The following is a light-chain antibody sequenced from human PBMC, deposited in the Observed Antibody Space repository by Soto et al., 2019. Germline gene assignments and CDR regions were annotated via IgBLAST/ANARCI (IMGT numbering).Light chain of an antibody. Sequence: ATQLTQSPSSLSASVGDRVTITCRASQGVSSSLAWYQQKPGTAPKLLIYDASDLETGVPSRFSGSGSGTDFTLTISSLQPEDFATYYCQQFNNYPLTCGQGTRLEIK. CDR1: QGVSSS. CDR2: DAS. CDR3: QQFNNYPLT. J-gene: IGKJ5*01. V-gene: IGKV1D-13*01.